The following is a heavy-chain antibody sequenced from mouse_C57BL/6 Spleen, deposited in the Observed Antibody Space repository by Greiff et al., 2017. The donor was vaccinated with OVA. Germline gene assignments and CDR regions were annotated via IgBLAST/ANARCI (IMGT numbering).Heavy chain of an antibody. D-gene: IGHD1-1*01. CDR2: INPNNGGT. CDR1: GYTFTDYN. V-gene: IGHV1-18*01. J-gene: IGHJ2*01. Sequence: EVHLVESGPELVKPGASVKIPCKASGYTFTDYNMDWVKQSHGKSLEWIGDINPNNGGTIYNQKFKGKATLTVDKSSSTAYMELRSLTSEDTAVYYCARGGGSGDYFDDWGQGTTLTVSS. CDR3: ARGGGSGDYFDD.